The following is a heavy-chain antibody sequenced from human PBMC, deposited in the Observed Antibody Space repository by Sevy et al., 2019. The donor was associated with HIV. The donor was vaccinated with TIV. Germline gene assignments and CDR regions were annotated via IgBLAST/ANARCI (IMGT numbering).Heavy chain of an antibody. D-gene: IGHD4-17*01. CDR2: IYYSGST. J-gene: IGHJ4*02. V-gene: IGHV4-39*01. Sequence: SETLSLTCTVSGGSISSSSYYWGWIRQPPGKGLEWIGSIYYSGSTYYNPSLKSRVTISVDTSKNQFSLKLSSVTAADTALYYWAAKHDYGDYRWGQGTLVTVSS. CDR1: GGSISSSSYY. CDR3: AAKHDYGDYR.